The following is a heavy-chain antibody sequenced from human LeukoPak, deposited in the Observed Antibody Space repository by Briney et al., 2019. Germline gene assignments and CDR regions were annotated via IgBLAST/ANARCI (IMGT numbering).Heavy chain of an antibody. J-gene: IGHJ5*02. CDR1: GASIRNYY. CDR3: ARRYSSSWYVGFFDP. CDR2: IYYSGST. V-gene: IGHV4-59*08. D-gene: IGHD6-13*01. Sequence: SETLSLTCTVSGASIRNYYRSWIRQSPGKGLEWIGYIYYSGSTNYNPSLESRVAMSVDTSKNQFSLRPSSVTAADTAIYYCARRYSSSWYVGFFDPWGQGTLVTVSS.